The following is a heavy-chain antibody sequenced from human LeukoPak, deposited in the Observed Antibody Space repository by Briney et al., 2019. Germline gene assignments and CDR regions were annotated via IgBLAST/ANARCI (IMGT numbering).Heavy chain of an antibody. CDR2: IYPVDSDT. CDR1: GYSFTNSL. J-gene: IGHJ5*02. CDR3: ARLGSRGWYRNWIDP. D-gene: IGHD6-19*01. Sequence: GEPLKFSCKASGYSFTNSLIGLGRQMPGRGLEWMAIIYPVDSDTKFNPSFQGQVTISVDKSINTAYLQWSSLRASDTAMYYCARLGSRGWYRNWIDPWGQGTLVTVSS. V-gene: IGHV5-51*01.